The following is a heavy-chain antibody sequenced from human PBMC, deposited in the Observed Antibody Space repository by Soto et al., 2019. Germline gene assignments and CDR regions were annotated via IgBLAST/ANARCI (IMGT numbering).Heavy chain of an antibody. CDR2: INHSGST. J-gene: IGHJ5*02. CDR1: GGSLSGYY. D-gene: IGHD3-9*01. CDR3: ARGCFKYYDILTRNWFDP. Sequence: SETLSLTCAVYGGSLSGYYWSWIRQPPGKGLEWIGEINHSGSTNYNPSLKSRVTISVDTSKNQFSLKLSSVTAADTAVYYCARGCFKYYDILTRNWFDPWGQGTLVTSPQ. V-gene: IGHV4-34*01.